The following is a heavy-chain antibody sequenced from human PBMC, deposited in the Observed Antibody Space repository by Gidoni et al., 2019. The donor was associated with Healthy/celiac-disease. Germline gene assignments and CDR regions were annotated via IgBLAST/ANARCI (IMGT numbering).Heavy chain of an antibody. CDR2: IYPGDSDT. CDR3: AKWGRDGYNLLSGGEYYFDY. V-gene: IGHV5-51*03. CDR1: GYSSTSYW. Sequence: EVQLVQSGAEVKQQGEPLKISCKGPGYSSTSYWTGGARQRPGKGLEWMGIIYPGDSDTRYSPSFQGQVTISADKSISTAYLQWSSLKASDTAMYYCAKWGRDGYNLLSGGEYYFDYWGQGTLVTVSS. J-gene: IGHJ4*01. D-gene: IGHD5-12*01.